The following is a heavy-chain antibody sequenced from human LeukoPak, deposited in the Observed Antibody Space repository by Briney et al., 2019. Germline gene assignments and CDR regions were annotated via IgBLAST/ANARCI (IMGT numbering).Heavy chain of an antibody. Sequence: GASVKVSCKVSGYTLTELSMHWVRQAPGKGLEWMGGFDPEDGETIYAQKFQGRVTMTEDTSTDTAYMELSSLRSEDTAVYYCATRVAAAGPPVDWYFDLWGRGTLVTVSS. V-gene: IGHV1-24*01. CDR1: GYTLTELS. CDR2: FDPEDGET. D-gene: IGHD6-13*01. J-gene: IGHJ2*01. CDR3: ATRVAAAGPPVDWYFDL.